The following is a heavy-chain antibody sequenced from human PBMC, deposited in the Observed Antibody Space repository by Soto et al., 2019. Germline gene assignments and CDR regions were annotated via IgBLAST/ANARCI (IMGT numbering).Heavy chain of an antibody. D-gene: IGHD6-13*01. CDR3: AKARISSSWYAGAYYFDY. V-gene: IGHV3-30*18. CDR1: GFTFSSYG. J-gene: IGHJ4*02. CDR2: ISYDGSNK. Sequence: GGSLRLSCAAPGFTFSSYGMHWVRQAPGKGLEWVAVISYDGSNKYYADSVKGRFTISRDNSKNTLYLQMNSLRAEDTAVYYCAKARISSSWYAGAYYFDYWGQGTLVTVSS.